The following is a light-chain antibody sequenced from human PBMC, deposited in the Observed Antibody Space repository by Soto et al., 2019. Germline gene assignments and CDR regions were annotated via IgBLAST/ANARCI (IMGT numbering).Light chain of an antibody. V-gene: IGKV3-20*01. J-gene: IGKJ5*01. Sequence: EIVLTQSPGTLSLSPGERASLSCRASQSVTSNSLAWYQQKPGQAPRLLIYATSSRATGIPDRFSGSGSGTDFTLTISRLEPEDFAVYFCHQYSSSPDTFGQGTRLEIK. CDR3: HQYSSSPDT. CDR1: QSVTSNS. CDR2: ATS.